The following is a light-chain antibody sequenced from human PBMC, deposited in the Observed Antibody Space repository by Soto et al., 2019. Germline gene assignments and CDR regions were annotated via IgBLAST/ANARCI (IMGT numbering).Light chain of an antibody. J-gene: IGLJ2*01. CDR3: GTWDSGLNAPL. V-gene: IGLV1-51*01. CDR2: DDN. CDR1: SSNIGAHY. Sequence: QSVLTQPPSVSAAPGQKVTISCSGRSSNIGAHYVSWYQQFPGTAPKVLIYDDNKRPSGIPDRFSGSKSGTSATLGIIGLQTGDEADYYCGTWDSGLNAPLFGGGTQLTVL.